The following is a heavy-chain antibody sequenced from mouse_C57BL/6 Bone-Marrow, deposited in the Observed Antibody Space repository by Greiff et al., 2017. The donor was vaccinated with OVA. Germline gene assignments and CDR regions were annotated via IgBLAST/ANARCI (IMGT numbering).Heavy chain of an antibody. CDR1: GFTFSSYA. Sequence: EVQVVESGGGLVKPGGSLKLSCAASGFTFSSYAMSWVRQTPEKRLEWVATISDGGSYTYYPDNVKGRVTISRDNAKNNLYLQMSHLKSEDTAMYYCARDWAVWGTGTTVTVSS. J-gene: IGHJ1*03. CDR3: ARDWAV. CDR2: ISDGGSYT. V-gene: IGHV5-4*01.